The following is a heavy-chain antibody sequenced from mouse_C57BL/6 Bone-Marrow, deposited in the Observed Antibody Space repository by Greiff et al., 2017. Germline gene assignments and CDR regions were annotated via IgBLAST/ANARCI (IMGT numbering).Heavy chain of an antibody. D-gene: IGHD2-1*01. CDR1: GFTFSDYG. J-gene: IGHJ4*01. Sequence: EVKVVASGGGLVKPGGSLKLSCAASGFTFSDYGMHWVRQAPEKGLEWVAYISSGSSTIYYADTVKGRFTISRDNAKNTLFLQMTSLRSEDTAMYYCARLYGNYHYYAMDYWGQGTSVTVSS. CDR3: ARLYGNYHYYAMDY. V-gene: IGHV5-17*01. CDR2: ISSGSSTI.